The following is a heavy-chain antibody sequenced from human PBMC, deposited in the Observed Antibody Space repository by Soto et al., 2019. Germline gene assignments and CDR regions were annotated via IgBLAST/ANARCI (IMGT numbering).Heavy chain of an antibody. Sequence: PGGSLRLSCAASGFAFSSYAMHWVRQAPGKGLEWVAVISYDGSNKYYADSVKGRFTISRDNSKNTLYLQMNSLRAEDTAVYCCAREFRNYDFWSGSNNPPDYWGQGTLVTVSS. D-gene: IGHD3-3*01. J-gene: IGHJ4*02. V-gene: IGHV3-30-3*01. CDR3: AREFRNYDFWSGSNNPPDY. CDR2: ISYDGSNK. CDR1: GFAFSSYA.